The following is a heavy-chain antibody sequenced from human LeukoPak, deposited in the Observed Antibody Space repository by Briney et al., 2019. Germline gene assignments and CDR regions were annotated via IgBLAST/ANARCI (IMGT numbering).Heavy chain of an antibody. V-gene: IGHV3-53*04. CDR3: ARSTIAAAVHAYAFDI. Sequence: GSLRLSFAASGFTVNNNYMSWVRQAPGKGLEGVSVIYSGGSTYYADSVKGRFTISRHNSKNTLYLQMNSLRAEDTAVYYCARSTIAAAVHAYAFDIWGQGTMVTVSS. CDR1: GFTVNNNY. D-gene: IGHD6-13*01. J-gene: IGHJ3*02. CDR2: IYSGGST.